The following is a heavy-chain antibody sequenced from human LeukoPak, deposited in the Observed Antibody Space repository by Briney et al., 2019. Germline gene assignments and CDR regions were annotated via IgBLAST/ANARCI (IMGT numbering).Heavy chain of an antibody. V-gene: IGHV3-23*01. CDR2: ICGGGDTT. CDR1: GFTFSIYA. Sequence: GGSMRLSCAASGFTFSIYAMSWVRLAPGKGLEWVSSICGGGDTTYYADSVKGRFTISRDTSKNTLYLQMDGLRAEDMATYYCAKGRGGSCYSGLDSWGQGTLVTVSS. J-gene: IGHJ4*02. D-gene: IGHD2-15*01. CDR3: AKGRGGSCYSGLDS.